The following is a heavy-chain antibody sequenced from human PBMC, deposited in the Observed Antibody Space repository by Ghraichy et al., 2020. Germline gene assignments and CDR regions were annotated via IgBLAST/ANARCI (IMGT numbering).Heavy chain of an antibody. CDR2: ISAYNGDT. J-gene: IGHJ3*02. D-gene: IGHD2-2*01. V-gene: IGHV1-18*01. CDR1: GYTFTSYG. CDR3: ASVGIVVVPADLDAFDI. Sequence: ASVKVSCKASGYTFTSYGISWVRQAPGQGLEWMGWISAYNGDTNYAQKLQGRVTMTTDTSTSTAYMELRSLRSDDTAVYYCASVGIVVVPADLDAFDIWGQGTMVTVSS.